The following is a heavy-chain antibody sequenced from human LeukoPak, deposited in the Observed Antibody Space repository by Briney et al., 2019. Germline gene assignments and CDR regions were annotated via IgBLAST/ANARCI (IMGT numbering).Heavy chain of an antibody. V-gene: IGHV4-59*12. D-gene: IGHD2-15*01. CDR2: IYYSGST. CDR3: ARVKGLLRYFDY. CDR1: GGSISSYY. J-gene: IGHJ4*02. Sequence: SETLSLTCTVSGGSISSYYWSWIRQPPGKGLEWIGYIYYSGSTNYNPSLKSRVTISVDTSKNQFSLKLSSVTAADTAVYYCARVKGLLRYFDYWGQGTLVTVSS.